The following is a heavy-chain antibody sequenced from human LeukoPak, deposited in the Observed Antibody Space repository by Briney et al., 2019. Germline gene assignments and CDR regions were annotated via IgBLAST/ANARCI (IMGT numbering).Heavy chain of an antibody. D-gene: IGHD4-17*01. J-gene: IGHJ4*02. V-gene: IGHV4-59*01. CDR2: IYYSGST. CDR1: GGTISSYY. Sequence: PSETLSLTCTVSGGTISSYYWSWIRQPPGKGLEWIGYIYYSGSTNYNPSLKSRVTISVDTSKNQFSLKLSSVTAADTAVYYCARGTTTVTRYDYWGQGTLVTVSS. CDR3: ARGTTTVTRYDY.